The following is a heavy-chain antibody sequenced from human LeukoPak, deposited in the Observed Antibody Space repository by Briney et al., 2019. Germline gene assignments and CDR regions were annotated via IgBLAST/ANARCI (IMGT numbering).Heavy chain of an antibody. CDR3: AKDGALRTDYFDY. CDR2: ISGNGDIT. J-gene: IGHJ4*02. CDR1: RFTFNTYA. V-gene: IGHV3-23*01. Sequence: GGSLRLSCAASRFTFNTYAVNWVRQAPGKGLEWVSAISGNGDITYYADSVKGRFTISRDNSKNTLYLQMNSLRAEDTAVYYCAKDGALRTDYFDYWGQGTLVTVSS. D-gene: IGHD1-1*01.